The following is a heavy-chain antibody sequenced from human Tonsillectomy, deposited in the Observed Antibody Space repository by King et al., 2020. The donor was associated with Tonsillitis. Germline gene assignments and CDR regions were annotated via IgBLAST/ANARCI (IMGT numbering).Heavy chain of an antibody. CDR3: ATMDYYYYYMDV. J-gene: IGHJ6*03. Sequence: VQLVESGGGLVQPGGSLRLSCAASGFIVSNNYMTWVRQAPGKGLEWVSVIYSGGSTYYADSVKGRFTISKQNSKNTLYLQMNSLRAEDTAVYYCATMDYYYYYMDVWGEGTTVTVSS. CDR1: GFIVSNNY. V-gene: IGHV3-53*04. CDR2: IYSGGST.